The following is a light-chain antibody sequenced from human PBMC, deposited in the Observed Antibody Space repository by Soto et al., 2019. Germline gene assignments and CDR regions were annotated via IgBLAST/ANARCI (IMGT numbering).Light chain of an antibody. CDR3: QQLYGYPLT. CDR2: PAS. CDR1: QDISRA. Sequence: IQLTQSPSSLSATVGDRVTITCRASQDISRALAWYQQKPGKAPNLLISPASNLQSGVPPRFSGSGSGTDFTLTINGLQPEDFATYWCQQLYGYPLTFGGGSKVEIK. V-gene: IGKV1-9*01. J-gene: IGKJ4*01.